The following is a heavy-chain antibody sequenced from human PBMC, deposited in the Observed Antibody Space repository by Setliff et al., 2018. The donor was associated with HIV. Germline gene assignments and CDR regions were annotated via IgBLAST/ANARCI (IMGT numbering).Heavy chain of an antibody. V-gene: IGHV1-18*01. J-gene: IGHJ4*02. CDR3: ARSFDILTGDLDY. D-gene: IGHD3-9*01. CDR2: ISAYNGYT. CDR1: GYTFTSYD. Sequence: ASVKVSCKASGYTFTSYDISWVRQAPGQGLEWMGWISAYNGYTNYAQKLQGRVTMTRDTSTGTVYMELSSLKSEDTAVYYCARSFDILTGDLDYWGQGTLVTVSS.